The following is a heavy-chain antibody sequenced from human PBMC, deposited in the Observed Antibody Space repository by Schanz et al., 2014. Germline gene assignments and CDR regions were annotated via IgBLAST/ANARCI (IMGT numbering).Heavy chain of an antibody. CDR2: INPSSGTT. D-gene: IGHD3-10*01. CDR3: AKYRGYYRVSGSYRELEY. J-gene: IGHJ4*02. CDR1: NYIFTKYY. Sequence: QVQLVQSGAEVKKPGASVKLSCKASNYIFTKYYIHWVRQAPGQGLEWMGKINPSSGTTRIAQNFQGRLTVTRDTSTSTVNMELSSLRPEDTAVYYCAKYRGYYRVSGSYRELEYWGQGTLVTVSS. V-gene: IGHV1-46*01.